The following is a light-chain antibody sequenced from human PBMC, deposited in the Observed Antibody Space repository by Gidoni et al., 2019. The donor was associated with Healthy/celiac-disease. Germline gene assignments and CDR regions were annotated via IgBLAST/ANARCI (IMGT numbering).Light chain of an antibody. Sequence: IQMTQSPSSLSASVGDRVTITCRASQSISSYLNWYQQKPGKAPKLLIYAASSLQSGVPSSFSGSGSGTDFTLTISSLQPEDFATYYCQQSYSTLLTFGGGTKVEIK. J-gene: IGKJ4*01. CDR1: QSISSY. CDR3: QQSYSTLLT. V-gene: IGKV1-39*01. CDR2: AAS.